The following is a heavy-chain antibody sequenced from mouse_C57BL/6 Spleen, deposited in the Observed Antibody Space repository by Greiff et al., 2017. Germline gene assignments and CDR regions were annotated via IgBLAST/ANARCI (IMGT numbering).Heavy chain of an antibody. CDR3: ARGDYDYDSTVYYAMDY. D-gene: IGHD2-4*01. CDR2: ISDGGSYT. CDR1: GFTFSSYA. Sequence: EVKLVESGGGLVKPGGSLKLSCAASGFTFSSYAMSWVRQTPEKRLEWVATISDGGSYTYYPDNGKGRFTISRDNAKNNLYLQMSHLKSEDTAMYYCARGDYDYDSTVYYAMDYWGQGTSVTVSS. V-gene: IGHV5-4*03. J-gene: IGHJ4*01.